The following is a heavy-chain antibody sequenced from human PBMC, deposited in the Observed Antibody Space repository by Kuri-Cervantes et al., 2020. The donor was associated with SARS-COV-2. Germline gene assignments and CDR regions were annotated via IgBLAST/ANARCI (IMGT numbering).Heavy chain of an antibody. J-gene: IGHJ6*02. CDR3: TTDLPNPTYPRYYYYYYGMDV. D-gene: IGHD2-2*02. V-gene: IGHV3-15*01. CDR1: GFTFSNAW. Sequence: GGSLRLSCAASGFTFSNAWMSWVRQAPGKGLEWVGRIKSKTDGGTTDYAAPVKGRFTISRDDSKNTLYLQVNSLKTEDTAVYYCTTDLPNPTYPRYYYYYYGMDVWSQGTTVTVSS. CDR2: IKSKTDGGTT.